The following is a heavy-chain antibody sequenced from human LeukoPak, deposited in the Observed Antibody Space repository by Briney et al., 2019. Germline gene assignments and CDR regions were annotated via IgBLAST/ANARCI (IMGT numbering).Heavy chain of an antibody. CDR1: GGSISSYY. J-gene: IGHJ6*03. D-gene: IGHD3-10*01. Sequence: SETLSLTCTVSGGSISSYYWSWIRQPAGKGLEWIGRIYTSGSTNYNPSLKSRVTISVDTSKNQFSLKLSSVTAADTAVYYCARGFYGSGSYYRPHQYYYYYYMDVWGKGTTVTISS. CDR3: ARGFYGSGSYYRPHQYYYYYYMDV. V-gene: IGHV4-4*07. CDR2: IYTSGST.